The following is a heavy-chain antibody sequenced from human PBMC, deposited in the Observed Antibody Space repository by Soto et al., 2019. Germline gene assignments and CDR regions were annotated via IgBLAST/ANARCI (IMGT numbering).Heavy chain of an antibody. CDR2: VYPSDSRT. V-gene: IGHV5-51*01. CDR1: GYSFAGYW. CDR3: ARGNVANWFGP. Sequence: GESLKISCEGSGYSFAGYWIVWVRQMPGKGLELMGIVYPSDSRTKYSPSFEGQVTFSADTSTNTAYLQWTSLKASDTAMYYCARGNVANWFGPWGQGTLVTVSS. J-gene: IGHJ5*02.